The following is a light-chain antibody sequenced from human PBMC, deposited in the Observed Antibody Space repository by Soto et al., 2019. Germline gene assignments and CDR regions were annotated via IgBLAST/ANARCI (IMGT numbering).Light chain of an antibody. CDR1: QSVSNNY. J-gene: IGKJ1*01. CDR3: QQYGSSGT. V-gene: IGKV3-20*01. Sequence: EMVLTQSPGTLSLSPLERATLSCMASQSVSNNYLAWYQQKPGQAPRLLIYGASNRATGIPDRFSGSGSGTDFTLTISRLETEDFAVYYCQQYGSSGTFGQGTKVDIK. CDR2: GAS.